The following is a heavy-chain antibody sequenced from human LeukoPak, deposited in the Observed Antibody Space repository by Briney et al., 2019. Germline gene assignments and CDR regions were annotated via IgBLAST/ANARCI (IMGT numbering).Heavy chain of an antibody. CDR2: ISGSGGST. CDR3: ARVRGGDYAFDY. J-gene: IGHJ4*02. D-gene: IGHD4-17*01. CDR1: GFTFSSYA. V-gene: IGHV3-23*01. Sequence: GGSLRLSCAASGFTFSSYAMSWVRQAPGKGLEWVSAISGSGGSTYYADSVKDRFTISRDNSKNSLYLQMNSLRAEDTAVYYCARVRGGDYAFDYWGQGTLVTVSS.